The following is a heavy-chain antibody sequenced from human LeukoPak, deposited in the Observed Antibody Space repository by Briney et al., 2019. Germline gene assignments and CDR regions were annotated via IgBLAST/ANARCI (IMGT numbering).Heavy chain of an antibody. CDR2: IYYSGST. J-gene: IGHJ4*02. D-gene: IGHD3-9*01. CDR1: GGSISSGDYS. Sequence: SETLSLTCAVSGGSISSGDYSWSWIRQPPGKGLEWIGYIYYSGSTNYNPSLKSRVTISVDTSKNQFSLKLSSVTAADTAVYYCARADYDILTGYYENEYYFDYWGQGTLVTVSS. V-gene: IGHV4-61*08. CDR3: ARADYDILTGYYENEYYFDY.